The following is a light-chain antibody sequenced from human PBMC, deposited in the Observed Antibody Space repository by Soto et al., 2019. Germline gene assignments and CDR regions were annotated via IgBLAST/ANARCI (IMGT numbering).Light chain of an antibody. J-gene: IGKJ1*01. CDR3: QQYGSSPWT. CDR1: QSISSSS. V-gene: IGKV3-20*01. Sequence: EIVLTQSPGTLSLSPGERATLSCRASQSISSSSLAWFQQKPGQAPRLLIYGASSRATGIPDRFGGSGSGTDFTLTISRLEPEDFAVYYCQQYGSSPWTFGQGTKVEIK. CDR2: GAS.